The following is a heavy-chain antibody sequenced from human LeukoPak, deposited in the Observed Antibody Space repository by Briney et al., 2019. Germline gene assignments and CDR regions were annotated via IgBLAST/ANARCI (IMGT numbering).Heavy chain of an antibody. V-gene: IGHV3-23*01. D-gene: IGHD5-18*01. Sequence: GGSLRLSCAGSGFTFNSYAMNWVRQAPGKGLAWVSTISASGASTFYADSVKGRFTISRDNSKNTVSLQVNSLRVEDTAIYYCAKTYRDYFGSWGLGTLVTVSS. CDR1: GFTFNSYA. CDR2: ISASGAST. J-gene: IGHJ4*02. CDR3: AKTYRDYFGS.